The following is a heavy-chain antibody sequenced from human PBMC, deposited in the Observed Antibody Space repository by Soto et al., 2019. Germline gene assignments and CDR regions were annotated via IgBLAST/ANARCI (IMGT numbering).Heavy chain of an antibody. V-gene: IGHV3-30*18. J-gene: IGHJ4*02. Sequence: GGSLRLSCAASGSTFSSYGMHWVRQAPGKGLEWVTAISYAGSNKNYADSVKGRFTISRDNSKNTLYLQMDSLRDEDTAVYYCAKDTYYHDSSGYYVFDYWGQGTLVTVSS. CDR3: AKDTYYHDSSGYYVFDY. D-gene: IGHD3-22*01. CDR1: GSTFSSYG. CDR2: ISYAGSNK.